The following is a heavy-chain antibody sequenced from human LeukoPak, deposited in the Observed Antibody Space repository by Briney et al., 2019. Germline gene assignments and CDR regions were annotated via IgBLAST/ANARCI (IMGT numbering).Heavy chain of an antibody. D-gene: IGHD3-22*01. CDR1: GGSISSHY. J-gene: IGHJ4*02. Sequence: SETLSLTCTVSGGSISSHYWSWIRQSPGKGLEWIGYIYYSGSTNYNPSLKSRVTISVDTSKNQFSLKLSSVTAADTAVYYCAGDREYYYDSSGYYHEGFDYWGQGTLATVSS. CDR3: AGDREYYYDSSGYYHEGFDY. CDR2: IYYSGST. V-gene: IGHV4-59*11.